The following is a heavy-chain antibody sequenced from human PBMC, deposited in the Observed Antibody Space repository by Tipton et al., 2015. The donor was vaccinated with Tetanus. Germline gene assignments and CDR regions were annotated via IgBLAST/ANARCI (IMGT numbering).Heavy chain of an antibody. V-gene: IGHV4-59*01. CDR1: GGSFSGYY. J-gene: IGHJ4*02. D-gene: IGHD1-26*01. Sequence: TLSLTCAVYGGSFSGYYWSWIRQPPGKGLEWIGYIYYSGSTNYNPSLKSRVTISVDTSKNQFSLKLSSVTAADTAVYYCARDGRGSYSDSLYFDYWGQGTLVTVSS. CDR2: IYYSGST. CDR3: ARDGRGSYSDSLYFDY.